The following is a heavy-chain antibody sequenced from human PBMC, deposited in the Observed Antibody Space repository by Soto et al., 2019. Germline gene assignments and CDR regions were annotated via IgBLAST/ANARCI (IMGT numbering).Heavy chain of an antibody. J-gene: IGHJ4*02. D-gene: IGHD3-3*01. V-gene: IGHV3-48*02. CDR1: GFTFSSYS. CDR2: ISSSSSTI. Sequence: GGSLRLSCAASGFTFSSYSMNWVRQAPGKGLEWVSYISSSSSTIYYADSVKGRFTISRDNAKNSLYLQMNSLRDEDTAVYYCARDGSTIFGDYYFDYWGQGTLVTVSS. CDR3: ARDGSTIFGDYYFDY.